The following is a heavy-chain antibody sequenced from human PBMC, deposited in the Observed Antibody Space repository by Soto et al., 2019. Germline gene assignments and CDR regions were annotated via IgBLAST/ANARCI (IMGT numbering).Heavy chain of an antibody. CDR2: ISAYNGNT. V-gene: IGHV1-18*01. J-gene: IGHJ6*03. D-gene: IGHD1-7*01. Sequence: QVQLVQSGAEVKKPGASVKVSCKASGYTFTSYGISWVRQAPVQGRECMGWISAYNGNTNYAQKLQGRVTMTTDTATSPAYMELRSVRSDDTAVYSCARDGGRDIWNYGDYYRDVWCKGSTVTVS. CDR1: GYTFTSYG. CDR3: ARDGGRDIWNYGDYYRDV.